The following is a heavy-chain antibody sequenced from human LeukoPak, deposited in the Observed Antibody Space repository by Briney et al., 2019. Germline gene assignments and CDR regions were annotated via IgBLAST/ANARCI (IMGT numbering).Heavy chain of an antibody. CDR3: ARGAAPEGGFDY. V-gene: IGHV4-61*02. Sequence: SQTLSLTCTVSGGSISSGSYYWSWIRQPAGKGLEWIGRIYTSGSTNYNPSLKSRVTISVDTSKNQFSLKLSSVTAADTAVYYCARGAAPEGGFDYWGQGTLVTVSS. J-gene: IGHJ4*02. CDR1: GGSISSGSYY. D-gene: IGHD6-25*01. CDR2: IYTSGST.